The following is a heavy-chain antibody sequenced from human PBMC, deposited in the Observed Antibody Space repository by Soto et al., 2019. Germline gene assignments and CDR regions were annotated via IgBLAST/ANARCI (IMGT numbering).Heavy chain of an antibody. CDR3: ARHGAAIWLGY. CDR1: GYTFTGDW. D-gene: IGHD6-19*01. CDR2: XXPXXXXX. Sequence: GESLNITWKTSGYTFTGDWIIWVRQVPGKGLQRXXNXXPXXXXXNXXPAFRGHVTFSVDKSNSTAYLHWRSLGPSDTAIYYCARHGAAIWLGYWGQGTLVTVSS. J-gene: IGHJ4*02. V-gene: IGHV5-10-1*01.